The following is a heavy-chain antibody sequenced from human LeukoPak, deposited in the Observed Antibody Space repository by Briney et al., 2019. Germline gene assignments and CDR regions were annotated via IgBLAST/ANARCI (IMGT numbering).Heavy chain of an antibody. CDR3: ARKSLWDTAMVNDAFDI. J-gene: IGHJ3*02. D-gene: IGHD5-18*01. Sequence: ASVKVSCKASGYTFTGYYMHWVGQAPGKGVEWMGCINPNSGGTNYAQKFQGRVTMTMHTSISTAYMELSRLRSDDTSVYYCARKSLWDTAMVNDAFDIWGQGTMVTVSS. CDR1: GYTFTGYY. V-gene: IGHV1-2*02. CDR2: INPNSGGT.